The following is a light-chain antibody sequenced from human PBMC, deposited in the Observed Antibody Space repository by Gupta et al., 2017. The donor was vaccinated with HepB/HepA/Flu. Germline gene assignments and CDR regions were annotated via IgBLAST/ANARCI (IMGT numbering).Light chain of an antibody. J-gene: IGKJ2*01. Sequence: EIVLTQSPATLSLSPGERATLSCRASQSVNSYLAWYQQKPGQAPRLLIYDASNRATGIPARLSGSGSGTDFTLTISSLEPEDFAVYYCQQRSNWPPLFTFGQGTKLEIK. V-gene: IGKV3-11*01. CDR1: QSVNSY. CDR2: DAS. CDR3: QQRSNWPPLFT.